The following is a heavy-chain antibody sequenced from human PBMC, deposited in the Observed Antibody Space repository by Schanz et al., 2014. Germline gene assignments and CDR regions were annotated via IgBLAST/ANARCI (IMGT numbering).Heavy chain of an antibody. CDR3: AKDLAVAGDY. CDR1: GFTFTGHW. V-gene: IGHV3-23*04. Sequence: DVQLVESGGGLVQPGGSLRLSCAASGFTFTGHWMSWVRQAPGKGLEWVSTITGRGGRTNYADSVKGRFTISRDNSKNTLYLQMNSLRAEDTAVYYCAKDLAVAGDYWGQGTLVTVSS. J-gene: IGHJ4*02. D-gene: IGHD6-19*01. CDR2: ITGRGGRT.